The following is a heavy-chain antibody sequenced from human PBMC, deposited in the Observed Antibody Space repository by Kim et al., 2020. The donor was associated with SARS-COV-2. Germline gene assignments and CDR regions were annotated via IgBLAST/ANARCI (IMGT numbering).Heavy chain of an antibody. J-gene: IGHJ4*02. D-gene: IGHD3-10*01. CDR2: IKQDGSEK. CDR1: GFIFSNHW. Sequence: GGSLRLSCAASGFIFSNHWMSWVRQAPGKGLEWVANIKQDGSEKYYVDSVKGRFTISRDDAKNSLYLQMDNLRAEDTAVYYCARYLGARQLDYWGQGTLVTVSS. V-gene: IGHV3-7*01. CDR3: ARYLGARQLDY.